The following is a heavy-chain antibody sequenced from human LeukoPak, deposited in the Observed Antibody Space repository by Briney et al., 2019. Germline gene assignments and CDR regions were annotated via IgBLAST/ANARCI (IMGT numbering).Heavy chain of an antibody. CDR3: ARGYSSSWYSV. CDR2: INHSGST. Sequence: PSETLSLTCAVYGGSFSGYYCSWIRQPPGKGLEWIGEINHSGSTNYNPSLKSRVTISVDTSKNQFSLKLSSVTAADTAVYYCARGYSSSWYSVWGKGNTVTVSS. CDR1: GGSFSGYY. J-gene: IGHJ6*04. D-gene: IGHD6-13*01. V-gene: IGHV4-34*01.